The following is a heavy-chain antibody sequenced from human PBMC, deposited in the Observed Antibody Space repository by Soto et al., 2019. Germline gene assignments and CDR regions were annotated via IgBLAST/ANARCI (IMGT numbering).Heavy chain of an antibody. V-gene: IGHV3-23*01. CDR2: ITGSGGTT. CDR3: AKDRDGGGYFGIIFDY. Sequence: PGGSLRLSCSASGFTFSKYAMSWVRQAPGKGLEWVSSITGSGGTTYYADSVKGRFTISRDNSKNTLYLQMNSLRAEDTAVYYCAKDRDGGGYFGIIFDYWGQGTLVTVSS. CDR1: GFTFSKYA. D-gene: IGHD3-22*01. J-gene: IGHJ4*02.